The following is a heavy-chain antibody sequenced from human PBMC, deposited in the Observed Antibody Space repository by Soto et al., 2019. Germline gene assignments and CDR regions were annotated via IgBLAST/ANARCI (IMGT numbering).Heavy chain of an antibody. Sequence: GSLRLSCAASGFTFSSYAMIWVRQAPGKGLEWVSAISGSGGSTYYADSVKGRFTISRDNSKNTLYLQMNSLRAEDTAVYYCVGSSLTPNWFDPWGQGTLVTVSS. CDR1: GFTFSSYA. V-gene: IGHV3-23*01. CDR2: ISGSGGST. J-gene: IGHJ5*02. D-gene: IGHD6-19*01. CDR3: VGSSLTPNWFDP.